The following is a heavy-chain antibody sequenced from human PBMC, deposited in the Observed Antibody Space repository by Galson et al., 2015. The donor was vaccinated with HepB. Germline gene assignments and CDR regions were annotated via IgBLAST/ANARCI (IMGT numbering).Heavy chain of an antibody. Sequence: TLSLTCTVSGGSISSYYWSWIRQPAGKGLEWIGRIYTSGSTNYNPSLKSRVTMSVDTSKNQFSLKLSSVTAADTAVYYCARSAEFSLYYYYYYMDVWGKGTTVTVSS. CDR2: IYTSGST. J-gene: IGHJ6*03. CDR3: ARSAEFSLYYYYYYMDV. V-gene: IGHV4-4*07. D-gene: IGHD3-16*02. CDR1: GGSISSYY.